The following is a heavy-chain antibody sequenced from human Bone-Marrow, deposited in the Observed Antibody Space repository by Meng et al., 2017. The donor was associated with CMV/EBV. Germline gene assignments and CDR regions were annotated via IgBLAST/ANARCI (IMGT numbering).Heavy chain of an antibody. V-gene: IGHV4-39*07. Sequence: SETLSLTCTVSGGSISSSSYYWGWIRQPPGKGLEWIGSIYYSGSTYYNPSLKSRVTISVDTSKNQFSLKLSSVTAADTAVYYCARVSIFGVVPNWFDPWGQGTLVTVSS. CDR3: ARVSIFGVVPNWFDP. D-gene: IGHD3-3*01. CDR2: IYYSGST. J-gene: IGHJ5*02. CDR1: GGSISSSSYY.